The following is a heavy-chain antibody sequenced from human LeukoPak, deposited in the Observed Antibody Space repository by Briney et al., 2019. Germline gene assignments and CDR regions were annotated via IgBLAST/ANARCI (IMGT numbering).Heavy chain of an antibody. Sequence: PGGSLRLSCAASGFTFTSYAMSWVRQAPGKGLEWVSAISGSGGSTYYADSVKGRFTISRDNSKNTLYLQMNSLRDEDTAVYYGAKVRVVPAASPGYWGQGTQVTVSS. CDR3: AKVRVVPAASPGY. D-gene: IGHD2-2*01. CDR2: ISGSGGST. CDR1: GFTFTSYA. J-gene: IGHJ4*02. V-gene: IGHV3-23*01.